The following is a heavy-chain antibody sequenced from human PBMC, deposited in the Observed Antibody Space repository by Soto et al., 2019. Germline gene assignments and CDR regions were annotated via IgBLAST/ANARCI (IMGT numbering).Heavy chain of an antibody. J-gene: IGHJ5*02. V-gene: IGHV4-30-2*01. CDR3: ARDQLEGNWFDP. CDR2: IYHSGYT. D-gene: IGHD1-1*01. Sequence: QLQLQESGSGLVKPSQTLSLTCTVSGGSISSGGYSWNWIRQAPGKGLEWIGYIYHSGYTLYNPSLKGRVXMXVNXSKNHFSLNLTSVTAADTAVYYCARDQLEGNWFDPWGQGTLVTVSS. CDR1: GGSISSGGYS.